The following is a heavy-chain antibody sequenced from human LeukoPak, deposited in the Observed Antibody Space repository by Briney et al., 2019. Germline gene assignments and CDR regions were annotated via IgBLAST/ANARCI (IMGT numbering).Heavy chain of an antibody. CDR1: GGTFSSYA. Sequence: SVKVSCKASGGTFSSYAISWVRQAPGQGLEWMGRIIPILGIANYAQKFQGRVTITADKSTSTAYMELSSLRSEDTAVYYCARATAKQQLVRGFDYWGQGTLVTVSS. V-gene: IGHV1-69*04. D-gene: IGHD6-13*01. CDR3: ARATAKQQLVRGFDY. CDR2: IIPILGIA. J-gene: IGHJ4*02.